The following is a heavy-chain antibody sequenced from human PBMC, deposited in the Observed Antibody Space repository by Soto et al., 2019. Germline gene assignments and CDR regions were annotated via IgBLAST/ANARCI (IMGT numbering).Heavy chain of an antibody. Sequence: EVKLVESGGGLVQPGGSLRLSCVASGLTVTNNYLSWVRQAPGKGLEWVSIIYRGGTTYYADSVKGRFTLSRDNSKNTVYIQMNSLRAEGTAVYYCATKVPSGDAELIWDFDLWGRGTLVTVSS. CDR2: IYRGGTT. CDR1: GLTVTNNY. CDR3: ATKVPSGDAELIWDFDL. D-gene: IGHD4-17*01. J-gene: IGHJ2*01. V-gene: IGHV3-66*01.